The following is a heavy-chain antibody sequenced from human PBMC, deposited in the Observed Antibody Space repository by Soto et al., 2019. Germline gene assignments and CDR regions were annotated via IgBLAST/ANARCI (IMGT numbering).Heavy chain of an antibody. D-gene: IGHD3-10*01. J-gene: IGHJ4*02. CDR2: IDHSGST. CDR1: GGSFSGYF. CDR3: ARGRHFYGIDY. V-gene: IGHV4-34*01. Sequence: SETLSLTCAVFGGSFSGYFWSWVRQPPGRGLDWIGEIDHSGSTNYNPSLKSRVTISVDTSKNQFSLKLSSVTAADTAVYYCARGRHFYGIDYWGQGALVTVSS.